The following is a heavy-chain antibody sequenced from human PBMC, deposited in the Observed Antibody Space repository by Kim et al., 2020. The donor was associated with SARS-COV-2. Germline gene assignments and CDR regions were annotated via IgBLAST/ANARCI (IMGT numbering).Heavy chain of an antibody. V-gene: IGHV4-61*01. J-gene: IGHJ5*02. CDR1: GGSVSSGSYY. D-gene: IGHD2-21*02. Sequence: SETLSLTCTVSGGSVSSGSYYWSWIRQPPGKGLEWIGYIYYSGSTNYNPSLKSRVTISVDTSKNQFSLKLSSVTAADTAVYYCARGRIDRRIVVVTAPGGWFDPWGQGTLVTVSS. CDR2: IYYSGST. CDR3: ARGRIDRRIVVVTAPGGWFDP.